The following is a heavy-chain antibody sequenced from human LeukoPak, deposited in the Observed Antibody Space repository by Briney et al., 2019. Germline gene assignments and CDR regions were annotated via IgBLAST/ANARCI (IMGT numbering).Heavy chain of an antibody. Sequence: ASVKVSCKASGYTFTSYGISWVRQAPGQGLEWMGWISAYNGNTNYAQKLQGRVTMTTDTSTSTAYMELRSLRSDDTAVYYCARGRLYSSSVGWFDPWGQGTLVTVSS. CDR1: GYTFTSYG. V-gene: IGHV1-18*01. CDR2: ISAYNGNT. J-gene: IGHJ5*02. D-gene: IGHD6-6*01. CDR3: ARGRLYSSSVGWFDP.